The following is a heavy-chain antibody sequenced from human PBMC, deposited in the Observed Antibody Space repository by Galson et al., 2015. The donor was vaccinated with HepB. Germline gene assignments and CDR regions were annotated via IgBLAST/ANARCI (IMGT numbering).Heavy chain of an antibody. CDR1: GGSFSGHY. D-gene: IGHD2-8*02. CDR2: INHSGST. Sequence: ETLSLTCAVYGGSFSGHYWSWIRQPPGKGLEWIGEINHSGSTNYNPSLKSRVTISVDTSKNQFSLKLSSVTAADTAVYYCARTRRLVVYASYYYYYMDVWGKGTTVTVSS. V-gene: IGHV4-34*01. CDR3: ARTRRLVVYASYYYYYMDV. J-gene: IGHJ6*03.